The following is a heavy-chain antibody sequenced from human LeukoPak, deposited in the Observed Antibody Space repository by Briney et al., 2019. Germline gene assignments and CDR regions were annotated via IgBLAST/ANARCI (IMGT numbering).Heavy chain of an antibody. Sequence: PGRSLRLSCAASGFTLSSYGMHWVRQAPGKGLEWVAVISYDGSNKYYADSVKGRFTISRDNSKNTPYLQMNSLRAEDTAVYYCAKEKEWFGESIVATIFDYWGQGTLVTVSS. CDR3: AKEKEWFGESIVATIFDY. D-gene: IGHD5-12*01. J-gene: IGHJ4*02. CDR1: GFTLSSYG. V-gene: IGHV3-30*18. CDR2: ISYDGSNK.